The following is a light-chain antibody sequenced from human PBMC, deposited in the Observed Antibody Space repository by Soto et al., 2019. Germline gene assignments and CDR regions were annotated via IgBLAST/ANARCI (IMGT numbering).Light chain of an antibody. CDR1: SSNIGSNT. V-gene: IGLV1-44*01. CDR2: SNN. Sequence: QSVLTKPPSAYGTPGRRVTISCYGSSSNIGSNTVNWYQQLPGTAPKFLIYSNNQRPSGVPDRFSGSKSGTSASLAISGLQSEDEADYYCAAWDDSLNGHVVFGGGTQLTVL. J-gene: IGLJ2*01. CDR3: AAWDDSLNGHVV.